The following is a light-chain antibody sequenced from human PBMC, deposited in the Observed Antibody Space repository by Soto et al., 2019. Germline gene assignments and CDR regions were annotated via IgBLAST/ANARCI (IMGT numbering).Light chain of an antibody. CDR2: GAS. V-gene: IGKV3-20*01. J-gene: IGKJ4*01. Sequence: EIVLTQSPGTLSLSPGERATLSCRASQSVSSSYLACYQQKPGQAPRLLIYGASSRATGIPDRFSGSGSGTDFTLTISRLEPEDFAVYYCQQYGSSPVTFGGGTKM. CDR3: QQYGSSPVT. CDR1: QSVSSSY.